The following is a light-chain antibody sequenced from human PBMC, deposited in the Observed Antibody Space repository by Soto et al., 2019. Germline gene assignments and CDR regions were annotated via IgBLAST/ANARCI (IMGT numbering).Light chain of an antibody. Sequence: IQLTQSPSSLSASVGDRVTVTCRASQSINIYLNWYQQKPGKAPTLLIYAASSLQSGVPSRFSGGGSRTDFTLTISSLQPEDFTTYYCQQSYRSPYTFGQGTKLEI. CDR1: QSINIY. CDR2: AAS. V-gene: IGKV1-39*01. CDR3: QQSYRSPYT. J-gene: IGKJ2*01.